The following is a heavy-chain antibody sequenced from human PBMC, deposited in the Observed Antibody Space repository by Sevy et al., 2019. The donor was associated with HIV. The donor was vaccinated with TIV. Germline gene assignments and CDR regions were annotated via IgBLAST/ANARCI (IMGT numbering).Heavy chain of an antibody. CDR1: GGSFSGYY. D-gene: IGHD6-13*01. CDR2: INHSGST. CDR3: ARGKRYSSSWPIFDY. J-gene: IGHJ4*02. Sequence: SETLSLTCAVYGGSFSGYYWSWIRQPPGKGLEWIGEINHSGSTNYNPSLKSRVTISVDTSKNQFSLKLSSVTAADTAVYYCARGKRYSSSWPIFDYWGQGTLVTVSS. V-gene: IGHV4-34*01.